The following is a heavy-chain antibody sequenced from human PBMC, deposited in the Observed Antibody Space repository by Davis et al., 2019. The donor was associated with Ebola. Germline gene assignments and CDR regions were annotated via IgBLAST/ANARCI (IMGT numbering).Heavy chain of an antibody. D-gene: IGHD2-15*01. CDR2: IDPSDSYT. J-gene: IGHJ4*02. CDR1: GYSFTSYW. Sequence: GESLKISCKGSGYSFTSYWISWVRQMPGKGLEWMGRIDPSDSYTNYSPSFQGQVTISADKSISTAYLQWSSLKASDTAMYYCATGGRVVAATPPDYWGQGTLVTVSS. CDR3: ATGGRVVAATPPDY. V-gene: IGHV5-10-1*04.